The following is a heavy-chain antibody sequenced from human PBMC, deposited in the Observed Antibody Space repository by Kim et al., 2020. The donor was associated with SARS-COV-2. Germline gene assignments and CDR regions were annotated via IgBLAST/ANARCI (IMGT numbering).Heavy chain of an antibody. V-gene: IGHV3-11*01. J-gene: IGHJ4*02. CDR2: ISSSGSTI. D-gene: IGHD3-22*01. Sequence: GGSLRLSCAASGFTFSDYYMSWIRQAPGKGLEWVSYISSSGSTIYYADSVKGRFTISRDNAKNSLYLQMNSLRAEDTAVYYCARVVLQSNYYYDSSGIWDVLDYWGQGTLVTVSS. CDR1: GFTFSDYY. CDR3: ARVVLQSNYYYDSSGIWDVLDY.